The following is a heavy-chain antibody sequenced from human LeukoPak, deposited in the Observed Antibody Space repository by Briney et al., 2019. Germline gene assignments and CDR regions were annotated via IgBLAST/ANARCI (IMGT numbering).Heavy chain of an antibody. CDR3: ARWDDSAWGFGN. CDR2: ISHSGTT. D-gene: IGHD6-19*01. CDR1: GGSISSYS. J-gene: IGHJ4*02. Sequence: SETLSLTCIVSGGSISSYSWNWIRQSPGKGLEWVGYISHSGTTSYNSSLKSRVTISVDTSKNQLSLKLTSVTAADTAVYYCARWDDSAWGFGNWGPGTLVTVSP. V-gene: IGHV4-59*08.